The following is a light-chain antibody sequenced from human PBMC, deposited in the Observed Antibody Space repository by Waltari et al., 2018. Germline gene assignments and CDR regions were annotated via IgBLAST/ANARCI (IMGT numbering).Light chain of an antibody. CDR1: QGISNY. CDR2: AAS. J-gene: IGKJ1*01. V-gene: IGKV1-27*01. Sequence: DIQMTQSPSSLSASVAYSVTITCRANQGISNYLAWYQQKPGKVPKLLIYAASTLQSGVPPRFSGSGSGTDFTLTISSLQPEDVATYYCQKYNSAPWTFGQGTKVEIK. CDR3: QKYNSAPWT.